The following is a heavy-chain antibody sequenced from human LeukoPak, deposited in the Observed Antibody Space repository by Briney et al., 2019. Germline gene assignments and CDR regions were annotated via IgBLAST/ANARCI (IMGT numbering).Heavy chain of an antibody. V-gene: IGHV1-2*02. CDR3: AREAVAARPRDFDY. D-gene: IGHD6-6*01. J-gene: IGHJ4*02. CDR1: GYTFTGYY. Sequence: ASVKVSCKASGYTFTGYYMHWVRQAPGQGLEWMGWINPNSGGTNYAQKFQGRVTMTRDTSISTAYMELSRLRSDDTAVYYCAREAVAARPRDFDYWGQGTLVTVSS. CDR2: INPNSGGT.